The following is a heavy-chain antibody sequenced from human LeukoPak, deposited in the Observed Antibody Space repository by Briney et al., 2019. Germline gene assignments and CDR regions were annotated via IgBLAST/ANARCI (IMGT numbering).Heavy chain of an antibody. CDR1: GYSFTTYG. Sequence: ASVKVSCKASGYSFTTYGFNWVRQAPGQGLEWMAWISAYNGNTNYAQNFQGRVTLTTDTLTTTAYMELRSLRSDDTAVYYCARERGAMGRGVILSDNWGQGTLVTVSS. V-gene: IGHV1-18*01. CDR3: ARERGAMGRGVILSDN. D-gene: IGHD3-10*01. J-gene: IGHJ4*02. CDR2: ISAYNGNT.